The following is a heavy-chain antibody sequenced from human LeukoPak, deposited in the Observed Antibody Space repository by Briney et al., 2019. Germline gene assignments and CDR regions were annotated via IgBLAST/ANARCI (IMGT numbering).Heavy chain of an antibody. J-gene: IGHJ4*02. CDR1: GGSISSSSYY. CDR2: IYYSGST. D-gene: IGHD6-19*01. Sequence: SETLSLTCTVSGGSISSSSYYWGWIRQPPGKGREWNGNIYYSGSTYYNPSLKSRVTISADTSKNQFSLKLSSVTAADSAMYYCARLGSSAPLYYFDYWGQGTLVTVSS. V-gene: IGHV4-39*01. CDR3: ARLGSSAPLYYFDY.